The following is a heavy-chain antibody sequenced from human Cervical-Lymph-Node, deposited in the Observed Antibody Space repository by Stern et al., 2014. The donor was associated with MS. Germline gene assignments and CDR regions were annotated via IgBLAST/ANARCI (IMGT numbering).Heavy chain of an antibody. J-gene: IGHJ5*02. CDR3: ARGATQAFDP. CDR1: GGSISSSY. V-gene: IGHV4-59*01. Sequence: QLQLQESGPGLVKPSETLSLTCTVSGGSISSSYWSWIRQPPGTGLEWIGYIYYSGSNNYNPSLKSRVTISVDTSKNQFSLKLSSVTAADTAVYYCARGATQAFDPWGQGTLVTVSS. CDR2: IYYSGSN.